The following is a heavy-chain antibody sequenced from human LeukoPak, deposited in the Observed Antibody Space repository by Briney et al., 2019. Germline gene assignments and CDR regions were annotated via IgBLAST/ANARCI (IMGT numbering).Heavy chain of an antibody. CDR1: GGSISSYY. D-gene: IGHD3-22*01. CDR3: ARPAHYYYDSSGYYLV. J-gene: IGHJ4*02. CDR2: INHSGST. Sequence: SETLSLTCTVSGGSISSYYWSWIRQPPGKGLEWIGEINHSGSTNYNPSLKSRVTISVDTSKNQFSLKLSSVTAADTAVYYCARPAHYYYDSSGYYLVWGQGTLVTVSS. V-gene: IGHV4-34*01.